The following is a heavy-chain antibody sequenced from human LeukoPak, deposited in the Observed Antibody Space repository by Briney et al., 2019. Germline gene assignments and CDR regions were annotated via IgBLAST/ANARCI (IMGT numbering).Heavy chain of an antibody. Sequence: SEPLSLACTVSGGSISRYYRSWIRQPAGKGQEWIGRIYSTGSTNYNPSLKSRVTMSVDTSKNQFSLRLRSVTAADTAVYYCARQIASAGTAGFDFWGQGALVTVSS. CDR2: IYSTGST. J-gene: IGHJ4*02. V-gene: IGHV4-4*07. CDR1: GGSISRYY. CDR3: ARQIASAGTAGFDF. D-gene: IGHD6-13*01.